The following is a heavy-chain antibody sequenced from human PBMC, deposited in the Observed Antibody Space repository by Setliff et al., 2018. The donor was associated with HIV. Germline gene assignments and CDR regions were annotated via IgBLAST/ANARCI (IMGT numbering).Heavy chain of an antibody. Sequence: PSVKVSCKASGFTFTTYAVHWVRQAPGQRPEWMGWINAANGKTRYPQRFEARVTITMDTGASTAYMELNSLRSEDSAVYYCARGVIRGVISQGDLDYWGPGTLVTVSS. CDR1: GFTFTTYA. CDR3: ARGVIRGVISQGDLDY. D-gene: IGHD3-10*01. V-gene: IGHV1-3*01. J-gene: IGHJ4*02. CDR2: INAANGKT.